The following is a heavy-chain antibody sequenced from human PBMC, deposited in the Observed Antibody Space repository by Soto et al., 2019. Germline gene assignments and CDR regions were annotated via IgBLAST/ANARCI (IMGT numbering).Heavy chain of an antibody. D-gene: IGHD1-26*01. Sequence: QEQLVESGGGVVQPGRSLRLSCAVSGFTFSSYGMHWVRQAPGKGLEWVAVISYDGSNKYYADSVKGRFTISRDNSNNTLYLQMNSLRAEDTAVYYCAKTVGGWEILPDHYYGMDVWGQGTTVTVSS. CDR3: AKTVGGWEILPDHYYGMDV. J-gene: IGHJ6*02. CDR1: GFTFSSYG. V-gene: IGHV3-30*18. CDR2: ISYDGSNK.